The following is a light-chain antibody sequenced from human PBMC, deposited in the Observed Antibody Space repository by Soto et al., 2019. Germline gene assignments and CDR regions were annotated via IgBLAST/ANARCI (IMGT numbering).Light chain of an antibody. CDR1: QSVSSS. CDR3: QQYSDRYT. CDR2: GAS. V-gene: IGKV3D-15*01. Sequence: EIVMTQSPATLSVSPGERATLSCRASQSVSSSLAWYQHKPGQAPMLLVYGASIRATGIPARFSGSGSGTEFTLTISSLLSEEFAAYYCQQYSDRYTFGQGSRLVI. J-gene: IGKJ2*01.